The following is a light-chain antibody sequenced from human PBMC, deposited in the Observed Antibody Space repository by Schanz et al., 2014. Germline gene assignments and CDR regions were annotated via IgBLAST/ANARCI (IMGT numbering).Light chain of an antibody. J-gene: IGLJ3*02. CDR3: CSYAGSSTLWV. V-gene: IGLV2-14*03. CDR1: SSDIGGYNY. CDR2: DVS. Sequence: QSALTQPASVSGSPGQSITISCTGTSSDIGGYNYVSWYQQHPGKAPKVMIFDVSNRPSGVSNRFSGSKSGNTASLTISGLQTEDEADYYCCSYAGSSTLWVFGGGTKFTVL.